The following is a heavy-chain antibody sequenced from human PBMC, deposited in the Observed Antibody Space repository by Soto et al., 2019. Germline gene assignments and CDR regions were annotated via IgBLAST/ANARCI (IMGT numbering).Heavy chain of an antibody. CDR2: IIPIFGTA. V-gene: IGHV1-69*01. J-gene: IGHJ4*02. Sequence: QVQLVQSGAEVKKPGSSVKVSCKASGGTFSSYAISWVRQAPGQGLEWMGGIIPIFGTANYAQKFQGRVTIIAYESTSTAYMELSSLRSEDTAVYYCARPPSYDFWSGYYVDWGQGTLVTVSS. D-gene: IGHD3-3*01. CDR3: ARPPSYDFWSGYYVD. CDR1: GGTFSSYA.